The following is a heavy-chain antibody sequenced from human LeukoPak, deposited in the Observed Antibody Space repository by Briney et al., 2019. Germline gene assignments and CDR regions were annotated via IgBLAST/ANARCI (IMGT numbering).Heavy chain of an antibody. Sequence: SETLSLNCTVSGGPISRYYWRWIRQPPGKGLGWIGYIYYSGSTNYNPSLESRVTISVDTSKNQFSLKLSSVTAADTAVDYCARAYSGYAQPIDYWGQGTLVTVSS. J-gene: IGHJ4*02. D-gene: IGHD5-12*01. V-gene: IGHV4-59*01. CDR1: GGPISRYY. CDR2: IYYSGST. CDR3: ARAYSGYAQPIDY.